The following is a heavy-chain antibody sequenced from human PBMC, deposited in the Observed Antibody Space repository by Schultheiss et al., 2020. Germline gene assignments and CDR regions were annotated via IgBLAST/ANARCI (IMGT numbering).Heavy chain of an antibody. Sequence: GGSLRLSCAASGFTFSSYSMNWVRQAPGKGLVWVSSISSSSSYIDYADSVKGRFTISRDNAKNSLYLQMNSLRAEDTAVYYCARVSGNDAFDIWGQGTMVTVSS. J-gene: IGHJ3*02. CDR1: GFTFSSYS. V-gene: IGHV3-21*01. CDR3: ARVSGNDAFDI. D-gene: IGHD1-14*01. CDR2: ISSSSSYI.